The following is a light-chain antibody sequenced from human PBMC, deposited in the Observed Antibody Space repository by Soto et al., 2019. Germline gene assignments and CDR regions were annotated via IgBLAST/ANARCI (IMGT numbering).Light chain of an antibody. Sequence: EIVLTQSPATLSLSPGGRATLSCRASQSISNYLAWYQQKPGQGPRLLIYGASSRATGTPDRFSGSGSGTDFTLTINRLEPEDFALYYCQQYGSSPPTFGQGTKVDI. V-gene: IGKV3-20*01. CDR2: GAS. CDR1: QSISNY. CDR3: QQYGSSPPT. J-gene: IGKJ1*01.